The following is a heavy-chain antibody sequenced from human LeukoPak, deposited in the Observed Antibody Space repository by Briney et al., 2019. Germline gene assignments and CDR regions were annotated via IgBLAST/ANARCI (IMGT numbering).Heavy chain of an antibody. CDR3: ATDLGIAGTRNY. CDR1: GYTLTELS. V-gene: IGHV1-24*01. J-gene: IGHJ4*02. Sequence: ASVKVSCKVSGYTLTELSMHWVRQAPGKGLEWMGGFDPEDGETIYAQKFQGRVTMTEDTSTDTAYMELSSLRSEDTAVYYRATDLGIAGTRNYWGQGTLVTVSS. D-gene: IGHD1-7*01. CDR2: FDPEDGET.